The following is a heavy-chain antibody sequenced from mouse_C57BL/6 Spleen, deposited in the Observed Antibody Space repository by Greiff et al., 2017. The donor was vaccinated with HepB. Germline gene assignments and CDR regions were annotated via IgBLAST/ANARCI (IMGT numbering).Heavy chain of an antibody. CDR1: GFTFSDYY. D-gene: IGHD2-3*01. V-gene: IGHV5-12*01. Sequence: EVKLVESGGGLVQPGGSLKLSCAASGFTFSDYYMYWVRQTPEKRLEWVAYISNGGGSTYYPDTVKGRFTISRDNAKNTLYLQMSRLKSEDTAMYYCAREELGDGYYFDYWGQGTTLTVSS. CDR3: AREELGDGYYFDY. CDR2: ISNGGGST. J-gene: IGHJ2*01.